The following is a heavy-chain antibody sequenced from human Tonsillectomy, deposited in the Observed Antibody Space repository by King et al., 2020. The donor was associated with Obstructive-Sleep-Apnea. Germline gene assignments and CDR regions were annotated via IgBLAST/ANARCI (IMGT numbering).Heavy chain of an antibody. CDR1: GFTFSSYS. CDR2: ISSSSSYI. Sequence: VQLVESGGGLVKPGGSLRLSCAASGFTFSSYSMNWVRQALGKGLEWVSSISSSSSYIYYADSVKGRFTISRDNAKNSLFLQMNSLRAEDTAVYYCARVWGLERLFFNIDAFDIWGQGTMVTVSS. CDR3: ARVWGLERLFFNIDAFDI. J-gene: IGHJ3*02. D-gene: IGHD1-1*01. V-gene: IGHV3-21*01.